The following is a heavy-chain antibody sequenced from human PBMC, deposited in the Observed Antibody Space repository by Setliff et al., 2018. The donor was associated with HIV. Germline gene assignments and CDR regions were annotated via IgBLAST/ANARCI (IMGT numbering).Heavy chain of an antibody. CDR3: ARLEVWGDGYMDY. CDR1: GGSIRTNNW. CDR2: IYHSGTT. J-gene: IGHJ4*02. V-gene: IGHV4-4*02. D-gene: IGHD3-10*01. Sequence: SETLSLTCAVSGGSIRTNNWWTWVRQSPGKGLEWIGDIYHSGTTNYNPSLKSRVTISVDTSKNQFSLKLSTVTAAGTAVYYCARLEVWGDGYMDYWGQGALVTGSA.